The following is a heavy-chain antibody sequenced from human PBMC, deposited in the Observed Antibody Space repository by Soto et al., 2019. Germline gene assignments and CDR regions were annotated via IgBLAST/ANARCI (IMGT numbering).Heavy chain of an antibody. CDR2: IYNSGSS. Sequence: QVQLQESGPGLVKPSETLSLTCTVSGGSISSYYWSWIRQPPGKGLEWIGYIYNSGSSTYNPSLKSRVTISVDTSKTQCSLQLSSVTAADTAVYYCARGEINYVWYFDLWGRGTLVTVSS. CDR3: ARGEINYVWYFDL. J-gene: IGHJ2*01. D-gene: IGHD1-7*01. V-gene: IGHV4-59*01. CDR1: GGSISSYY.